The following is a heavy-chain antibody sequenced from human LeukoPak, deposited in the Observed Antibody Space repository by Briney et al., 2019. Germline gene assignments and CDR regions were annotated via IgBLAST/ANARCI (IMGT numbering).Heavy chain of an antibody. J-gene: IGHJ5*02. CDR1: GDSISSSVFY. CDR2: IYCNSGHT. CDR3: ARQSPGLAGYYHELDNWFDP. D-gene: IGHD3-9*01. Sequence: PSETLSLTCTVSGDSISSSVFYWTRIRQSPGKGLEWIGNIYCNSGHTSYNPSLQSRVTISRDTSNNQFSLRLGSVTAADTAVYYCARQSPGLAGYYHELDNWFDPWGQGTLVTVSS. V-gene: IGHV4-39*01.